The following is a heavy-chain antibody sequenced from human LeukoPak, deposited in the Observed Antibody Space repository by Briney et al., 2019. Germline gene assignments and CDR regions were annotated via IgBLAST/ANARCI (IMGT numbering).Heavy chain of an antibody. J-gene: IGHJ6*03. CDR2: INPNSGGT. CDR1: GYTFTGYY. CDR3: ARGSVVPNYMDV. Sequence: ASVKVSCKASGYTFTGYYMHWVRQAPGQGLEWMGWINPNSGGTNYAQKFQGRVAMTRDTSISTAYMELSSLRSDDTAVFYCARGSVVPNYMDVWGKGTTVTVSS. V-gene: IGHV1-2*02. D-gene: IGHD2-21*01.